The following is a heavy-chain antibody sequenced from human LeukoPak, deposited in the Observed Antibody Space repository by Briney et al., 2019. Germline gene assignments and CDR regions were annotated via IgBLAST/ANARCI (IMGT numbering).Heavy chain of an antibody. V-gene: IGHV4-39*07. CDR3: ARENCSGGSCYSIYYYYYMDV. J-gene: IGHJ6*03. D-gene: IGHD2-15*01. CDR1: GGSISSYY. Sequence: RPSETLSLTCTVSGGSISSYYWGWIRQPPGKGLEWIGSIYYSGSTYYNPSLKSRVTISVDTSKNQFSLKLSSVTAADTAVYYCARENCSGGSCYSIYYYYYMDVWGKGTTVTVSS. CDR2: IYYSGST.